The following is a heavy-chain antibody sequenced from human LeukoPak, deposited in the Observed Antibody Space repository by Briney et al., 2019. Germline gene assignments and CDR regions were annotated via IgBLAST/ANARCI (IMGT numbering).Heavy chain of an antibody. D-gene: IGHD6-13*01. J-gene: IGHJ5*02. V-gene: IGHV4-59*01. CDR1: GGSIRSSH. CDR2: IYYSGSS. CDR3: AKAAGYSTIYWFDP. Sequence: PSETLSFTCTVSGGSIRSSHWSWIRQPPGKGLEFIGYIYYSGSSNYNPSLKSRVTMSVDTSNNQFSLKLNSVTAADTAVYYCAKAAGYSTIYWFDPWGQGTLVTVSS.